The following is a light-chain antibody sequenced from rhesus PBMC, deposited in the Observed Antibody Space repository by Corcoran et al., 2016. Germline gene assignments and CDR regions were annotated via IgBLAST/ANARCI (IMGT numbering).Light chain of an antibody. CDR2: GAS. V-gene: IGKV3-42*01. Sequence: EIVMTQSPATLSLSPGERATLSCRASQSVSSSLAWYQQKPGQSPKLLLSGASSRATGIPDRFSGSGSGTEFTLTISSREPEDVGVYYCQQDYSWPLTFGGGTKVELK. CDR1: QSVSSS. J-gene: IGKJ4*01. CDR3: QQDYSWPLT.